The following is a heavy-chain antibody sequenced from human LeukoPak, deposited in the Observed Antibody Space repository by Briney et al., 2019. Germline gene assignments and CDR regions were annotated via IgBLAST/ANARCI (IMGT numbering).Heavy chain of an antibody. CDR2: IYYSGNT. CDR3: ARGYQSTTHCHFDS. CDR1: GGSISPYY. D-gene: IGHD2/OR15-2a*01. Sequence: KPSETLSLTCTVSGGSISPYYWSWIRQPPGKGLEWIGYIYYSGNTNYNPSLKSRVTISLDTSKNQFSLKLSSVTAADTAVYFCARGYQSTTHCHFDSWGRGIQVTVSS. V-gene: IGHV4-59*01. J-gene: IGHJ5*01.